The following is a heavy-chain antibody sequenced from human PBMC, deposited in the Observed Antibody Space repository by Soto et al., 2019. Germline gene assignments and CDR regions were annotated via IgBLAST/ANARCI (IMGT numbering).Heavy chain of an antibody. CDR3: AKDLRGYSYAFDY. V-gene: IGHV3-23*01. J-gene: IGHJ4*02. CDR2: ISGSGGST. Sequence: GWSLRLSCAASGFTFSSYAMSWVRQAPGKGLEWVSAISGSGGSTYYADSVKGRFTISRDNSKNTLYLQMNSLRAEDTAVYYCAKDLRGYSYAFDYWGQGTLVTVSS. D-gene: IGHD5-18*01. CDR1: GFTFSSYA.